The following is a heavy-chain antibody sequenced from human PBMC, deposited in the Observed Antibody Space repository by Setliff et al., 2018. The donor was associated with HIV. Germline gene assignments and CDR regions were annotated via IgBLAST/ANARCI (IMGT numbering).Heavy chain of an antibody. CDR2: IKEDGSEK. CDR3: ARDLAY. Sequence: PGGFLRLSCAASGFTFSSYWMSWVRQAPGKGLEWVANIKEDGSEKYYVDSVKGRFTISRDNAQNSLYLQMSSLKVEDTAVYYCARDLAYWGQGTLVTVSS. J-gene: IGHJ4*02. CDR1: GFTFSSYW. V-gene: IGHV3-7*03.